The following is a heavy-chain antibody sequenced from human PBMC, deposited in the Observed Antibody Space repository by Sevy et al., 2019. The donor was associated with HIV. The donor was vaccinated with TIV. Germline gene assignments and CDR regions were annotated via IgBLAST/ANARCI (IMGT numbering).Heavy chain of an antibody. CDR3: ARDTGTWEYYFDS. CDR1: GFTFSRHS. CDR2: ITGSSNTI. V-gene: IGHV3-48*02. D-gene: IGHD1-26*01. J-gene: IGHJ4*02. Sequence: GGSLRLSCVASGFTFSRHSMIWVRQAPGKGLEWISFITGSSNTIYYAESVKGRFTISRDNAKNSLYLQMSSLRHEDTALYYCARDTGTWEYYFDSWGQGTLVTVSS.